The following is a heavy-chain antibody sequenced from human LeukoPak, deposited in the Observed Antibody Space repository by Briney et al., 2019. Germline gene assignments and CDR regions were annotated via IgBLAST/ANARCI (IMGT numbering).Heavy chain of an antibody. V-gene: IGHV4-34*01. CDR3: ARAPHIVVVLYGNYFDY. J-gene: IGHJ4*02. CDR1: GGSFSGYY. D-gene: IGHD2-21*01. CDR2: INHSEST. Sequence: SETLSLTCAVYGGSFSGYYWSWIRQPPGKGLEWIGEINHSESTNYNPSLKSRVTISVDTSKNQFSLKLSSVTAADTAVYYCARAPHIVVVLYGNYFDYWGQGTLVTVSS.